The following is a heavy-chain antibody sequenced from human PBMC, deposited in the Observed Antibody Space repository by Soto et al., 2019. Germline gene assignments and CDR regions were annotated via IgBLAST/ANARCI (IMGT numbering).Heavy chain of an antibody. D-gene: IGHD6-6*01. V-gene: IGHV1-69*01. CDR1: GGTFSSYA. CDR2: ISPIFGTA. J-gene: IGHJ6*02. Sequence: QVQLVQSGAEVKKPGSSVKVSCKASGGTFSSYAISWVRQAPGQGLEWMGGISPIFGTANYAQKFQGRVTITADESTSTAYMELSSLRSEDTAVYYCARGGSSSPYYYYYGMDVWGQGTTVTVSS. CDR3: ARGGSSSPYYYYYGMDV.